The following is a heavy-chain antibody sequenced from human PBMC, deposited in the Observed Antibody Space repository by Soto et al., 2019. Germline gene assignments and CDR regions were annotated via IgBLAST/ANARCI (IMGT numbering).Heavy chain of an antibody. J-gene: IGHJ4*02. V-gene: IGHV4-39*01. Sequence: SETLSLTCTVSGGSISSSNYYWGWIRQSPGKGLEWIGTIFYTGSTYYCPSLRSRVTISVDTSTNQFSLKVKSVTAADTSIYYCARSVTAGDYYFDYWGQGALVTVSS. D-gene: IGHD1-20*01. CDR1: GGSISSSNYY. CDR3: ARSVTAGDYYFDY. CDR2: IFYTGST.